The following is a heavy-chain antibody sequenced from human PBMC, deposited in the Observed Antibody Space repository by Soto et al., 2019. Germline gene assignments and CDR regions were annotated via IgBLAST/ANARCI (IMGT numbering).Heavy chain of an antibody. CDR3: ASQSTRYYYGSGSYYPFDY. CDR1: GFTFSSYS. D-gene: IGHD3-10*01. Sequence: PGGSLRLSCAASGFTFSSYSMNWVRQAPGKGLEWVSSISSSSSYIYYADSVKGRFTISRDNAKNSLYLQMNSLRAEDTAVYYCASQSTRYYYGSGSYYPFDYWGQGTLVTVSS. J-gene: IGHJ4*02. V-gene: IGHV3-21*01. CDR2: ISSSSSYI.